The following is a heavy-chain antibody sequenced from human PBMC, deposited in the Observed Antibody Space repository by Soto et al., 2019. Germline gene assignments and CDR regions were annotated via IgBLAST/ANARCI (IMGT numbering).Heavy chain of an antibody. CDR2: IYYSGST. J-gene: IGHJ6*02. Sequence: PSETLSLTCTVSGGSISSYYCSCVRQPPGKGREWIGYIYYSGSTNYNPSHKSRVTISVDTSKNQFSLKLSSVTAADTAVYYCARGLIYDFWSGYYTSYYGMDVWGQGTTVTVSS. V-gene: IGHV4-59*01. CDR3: ARGLIYDFWSGYYTSYYGMDV. D-gene: IGHD3-3*01. CDR1: GGSISSYY.